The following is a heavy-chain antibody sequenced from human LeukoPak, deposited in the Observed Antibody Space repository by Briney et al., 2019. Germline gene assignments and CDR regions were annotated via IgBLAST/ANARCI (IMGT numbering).Heavy chain of an antibody. D-gene: IGHD6-19*01. J-gene: IGHJ3*02. CDR2: ISAYNGNT. CDR3: ARDGAVVHSGIRDAFDI. Sequence: ASVKVSCKASGYTFTSYGISWVRQAPGQGLEWMGWISAYNGNTNYAQKLQGRVTMTTDTSTSTAYMELRSLRSDDTAVYYCARDGAVVHSGIRDAFDIWGQGTMVTVSS. CDR1: GYTFTSYG. V-gene: IGHV1-18*01.